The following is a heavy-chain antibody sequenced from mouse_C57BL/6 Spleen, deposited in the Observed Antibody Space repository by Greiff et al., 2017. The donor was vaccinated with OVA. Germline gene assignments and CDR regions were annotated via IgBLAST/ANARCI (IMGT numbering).Heavy chain of an antibody. CDR3: ARRAYYDYDGYAMDY. V-gene: IGHV1-77*01. Sequence: QVHVKQSGAELVKPGASVKISCKASGYTFTDYYINWVKQRPGQGLEWIGKIGPGSGSTYYNEKFKGKATLTADKSSSTAYMQLSSLTSEDSAVYFCARRAYYDYDGYAMDYWGQGTSVTVSS. CDR1: GYTFTDYY. J-gene: IGHJ4*01. CDR2: IGPGSGST. D-gene: IGHD2-4*01.